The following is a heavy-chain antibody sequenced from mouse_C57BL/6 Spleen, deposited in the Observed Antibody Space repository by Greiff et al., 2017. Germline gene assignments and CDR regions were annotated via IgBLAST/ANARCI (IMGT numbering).Heavy chain of an antibody. Sequence: EVKLVESGPGLVKPSQSLPLTCSVTGYSITSGYYWNWIRQFPGNKLEWMGYISYDGSNNYNPSLKNRISITRDTSKNQFFLKLNSVTTEDTATYYCARASITTVVALDFDVWGTGTTVTVSS. D-gene: IGHD1-1*01. CDR1: GYSITSGYY. J-gene: IGHJ1*03. V-gene: IGHV3-6*01. CDR3: ARASITTVVALDFDV. CDR2: ISYDGSN.